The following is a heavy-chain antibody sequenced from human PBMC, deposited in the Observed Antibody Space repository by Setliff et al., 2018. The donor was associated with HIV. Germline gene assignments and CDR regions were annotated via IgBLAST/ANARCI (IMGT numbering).Heavy chain of an antibody. CDR3: ARDLNWGFDY. CDR1: GFTLSSYV. CDR2: ISYDGSNK. Sequence: GESLKISCAASGFTLSSYVMHWVRQAPGKGLEWVSVISYDGSNKYYADSVKGRFTISRDNAKNSLYLQMNSLRAEDTALYYCARDLNWGFDYWGQGTLVTVSS. D-gene: IGHD7-27*01. V-gene: IGHV3-30*04. J-gene: IGHJ4*02.